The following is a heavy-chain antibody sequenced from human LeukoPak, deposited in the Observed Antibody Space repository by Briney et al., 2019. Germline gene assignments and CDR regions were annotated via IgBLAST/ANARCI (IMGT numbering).Heavy chain of an antibody. CDR3: ARVSGTAMVPIYYGMDV. CDR2: INPNSGGT. J-gene: IGHJ6*02. Sequence: GASVKVSCKASGYTFTGYYMHWVRQAPGQGLEWMGWINPNSGGTNYAQKFQGRVTMTRDTSISTAYMELSRLRSDDTAVYYCARVSGTAMVPIYYGMDVWGQGTTVTVSS. D-gene: IGHD5-18*01. V-gene: IGHV1-2*02. CDR1: GYTFTGYY.